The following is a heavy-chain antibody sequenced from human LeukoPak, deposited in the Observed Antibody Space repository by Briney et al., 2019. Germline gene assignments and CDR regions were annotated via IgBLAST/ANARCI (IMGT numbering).Heavy chain of an antibody. D-gene: IGHD3-22*01. CDR3: ARDHDYYDSSGHDY. Sequence: SETLSLTCAVSGYSISSGYYWGWIRQPPGKGLEWIGSIYHSGSTYYNPSLKSRVTISVDTSKNQFSLKLSSVTAADTAVYYCARDHDYYDSSGHDYWGQGTLVIVSS. V-gene: IGHV4-38-2*02. CDR2: IYHSGST. J-gene: IGHJ4*02. CDR1: GYSISSGYY.